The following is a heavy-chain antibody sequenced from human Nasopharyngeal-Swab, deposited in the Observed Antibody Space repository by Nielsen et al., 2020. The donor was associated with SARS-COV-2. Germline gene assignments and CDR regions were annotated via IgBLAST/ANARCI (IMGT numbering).Heavy chain of an antibody. J-gene: IGHJ6*02. D-gene: IGHD1-26*01. CDR3: AKVVDPYVGATTGYYYYGMDV. CDR2: INSGSSIT. Sequence: GEALKISCAASGFSFSDYNMSWIRQAPGKGLEWVSYINSGSSITDYAHSVKGRFTISRDNAKNSLYLQMNSLSAEDTVLYYCAKVVDPYVGATTGYYYYGMDVWGHGTTVTVSS. V-gene: IGHV3-11*06. CDR1: GFSFSDYN.